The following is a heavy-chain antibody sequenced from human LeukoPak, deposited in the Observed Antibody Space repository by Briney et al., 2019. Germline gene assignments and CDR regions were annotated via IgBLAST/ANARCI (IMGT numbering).Heavy chain of an antibody. CDR2: ISAYNGNS. V-gene: IGHV1-18*01. CDR3: ARVYSYCSSTSCLDY. Sequence: GASVKVSCKASGYTFTSYGISWVRQAPGQGLEWMGWISAYNGNSNYAQKFQGRVTMTTDTSTSTGYMELRSLRSDDTAVYYCARVYSYCSSTSCLDYWGQGTLVTVSS. J-gene: IGHJ4*02. CDR1: GYTFTSYG. D-gene: IGHD2-2*01.